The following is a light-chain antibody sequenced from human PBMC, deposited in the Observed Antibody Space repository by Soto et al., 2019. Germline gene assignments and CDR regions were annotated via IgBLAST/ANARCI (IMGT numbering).Light chain of an antibody. V-gene: IGKV3-11*01. CDR1: QSVGDY. CDR3: QQLHSYPFT. CDR2: GVS. J-gene: IGKJ5*01. Sequence: EIVLTQSPATLSLSPWERATLSCRASQSVGDYLVWYQQKPGQAPRLLIYGVSTRDTGVPARFSGSGSGTDFTLTINSLQPEDFATYYCQQLHSYPFTFGQGTRLEIK.